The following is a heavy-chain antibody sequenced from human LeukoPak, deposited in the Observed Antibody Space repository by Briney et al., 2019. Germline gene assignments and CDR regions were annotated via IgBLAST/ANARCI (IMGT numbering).Heavy chain of an antibody. V-gene: IGHV3-30*04. J-gene: IGHJ4*02. D-gene: IGHD3-16*01. CDR1: GFTFSSYA. CDR2: ISYDGSNK. CDR3: ARDKVMRGVAYYFDY. Sequence: GRSLRVSCAASGFTFSSYAMHWVRQAPGKGLEWVAVISYDGSNKYYADSVKGRFTISRDNSKNTLYLQMNSLRAEDTAVYYCARDKVMRGVAYYFDYWGQGTLVTVSS.